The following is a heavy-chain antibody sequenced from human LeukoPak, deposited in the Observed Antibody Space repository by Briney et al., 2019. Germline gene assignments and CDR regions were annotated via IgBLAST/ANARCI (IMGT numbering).Heavy chain of an antibody. CDR1: GGSISSYY. CDR3: ARDISAQGRIDY. D-gene: IGHD3-10*01. J-gene: IGHJ4*02. Sequence: SETLSLTCTVSGGSISSYYWSWIRQPPGKGLEWIGYIYYSGSTNYNPYLKSRVTISVETSKNQFSLKLSSVTAADTAVYYCARDISAQGRIDYWGQGTLVTVSS. CDR2: IYYSGST. V-gene: IGHV4-59*01.